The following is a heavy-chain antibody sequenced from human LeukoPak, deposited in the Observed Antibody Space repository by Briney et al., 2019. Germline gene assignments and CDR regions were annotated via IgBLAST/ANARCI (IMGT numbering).Heavy chain of an antibody. CDR1: GYTFTGYY. J-gene: IGHJ3*02. CDR2: INPNSGGT. CDR3: AGIIVGATLGAFDI. D-gene: IGHD1-26*01. V-gene: IGHV1-2*06. Sequence: GASVKVSCKASGYTFTGYYMHWVRLAPGQGLEWMGRINPNSGGTNYAQKFQGRVTMTRDTSISTAYMELSRLRSDDTAVYYCAGIIVGATLGAFDIWGQGTMVTVSS.